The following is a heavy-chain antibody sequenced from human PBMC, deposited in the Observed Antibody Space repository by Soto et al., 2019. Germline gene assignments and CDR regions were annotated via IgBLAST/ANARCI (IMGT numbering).Heavy chain of an antibody. CDR2: IYHSGST. Sequence: PSETLSLTCAVSGGSISSGGYSWSWIRQPPGKGLEWIGYIYHSGSTYYNPSLKSRVPISVDRSKNQFSLKLSSVTAEDTAVYYCAKDPSLPYCGGDCYYFDYWGQGTLVTVSS. V-gene: IGHV4-30-2*01. D-gene: IGHD2-21*02. CDR3: AKDPSLPYCGGDCYYFDY. J-gene: IGHJ4*02. CDR1: GGSISSGGYS.